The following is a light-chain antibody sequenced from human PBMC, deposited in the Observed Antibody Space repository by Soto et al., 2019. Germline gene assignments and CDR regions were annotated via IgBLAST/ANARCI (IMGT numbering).Light chain of an antibody. V-gene: IGLV1-44*01. CDR2: TND. Sequence: QSVLTQPPSASGTPGQRVTISCSGSSSNIGSNTVNWYQQLPGTAPKLLIYTNDQRTSGGPDRFSGSKSGTSASLAISGLQFEEEADYHCSSWDDNLDAEVFGAGTKVTVL. CDR3: SSWDDNLDAEV. CDR1: SSNIGSNT. J-gene: IGLJ1*01.